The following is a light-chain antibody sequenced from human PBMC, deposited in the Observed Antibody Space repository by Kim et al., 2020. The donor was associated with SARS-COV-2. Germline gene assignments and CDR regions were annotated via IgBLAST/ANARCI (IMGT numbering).Light chain of an antibody. J-gene: IGLJ2*01. CDR1: KLGDKY. Sequence: SYELTQPPSVSVSPGQTASITCSGDKLGDKYACWYQQKPGQSPVLVIYQDSKRPSGIPERFSGSNSGNTATLTISGTQAMDEADYYCQAWDSFFGGG. CDR2: QDS. V-gene: IGLV3-1*01. CDR3: QAWDSF.